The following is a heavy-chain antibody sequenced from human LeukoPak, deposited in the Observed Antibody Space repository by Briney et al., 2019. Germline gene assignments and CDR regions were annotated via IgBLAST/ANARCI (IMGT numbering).Heavy chain of an antibody. CDR1: GFTFSSYA. CDR2: ISGSGGST. V-gene: IGHV3-23*01. J-gene: IGHJ6*02. CDR3: AKDPSSGWYSYYYYGMDV. Sequence: LSGGSLRLSCAASGFTFSSYAMSWVRQAPGKGLEWVSAISGSGGSTYYADSVRGRFTISRDNSKNTLYLQMNSLRAEDTAVYYCAKDPSSGWYSYYYYGMDVWGQGTTVTVSS. D-gene: IGHD6-19*01.